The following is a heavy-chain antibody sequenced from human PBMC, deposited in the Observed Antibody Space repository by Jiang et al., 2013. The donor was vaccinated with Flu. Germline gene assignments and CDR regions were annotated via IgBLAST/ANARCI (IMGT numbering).Heavy chain of an antibody. CDR1: GYTFTSYY. J-gene: IGHJ5*02. Sequence: SGAEVKKPGASVKVSCKASGYTFTSYYMHWVRQAPGQGLEWMGIINPSGGSTSYAQKFQDRVTMTRDTSTSTVYMELSSLRSEDTAVYYCARSRAAKNNWFDPWGQGTLGHRLL. D-gene: IGHD2-15*01. CDR3: ARSRAAKNNWFDP. V-gene: IGHV1-46*01. CDR2: INPSGGST.